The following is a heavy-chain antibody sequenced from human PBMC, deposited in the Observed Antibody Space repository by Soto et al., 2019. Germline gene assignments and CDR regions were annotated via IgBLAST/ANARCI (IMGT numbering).Heavy chain of an antibody. CDR1: GYSFTSKF. CDR2: INPTDGSP. D-gene: IGHD2-21*01. Sequence: QVQLVQSGAEVKKPGASVKVSCRASGYSFTSKFMHWVRQAPGQGLEWMGIINPTDGSPNYAQKFHGQGIMTRDTSTSTVYMELTSLRSEDTAVYYCARGILWWGTDAFDIWGQGTMVTVSS. CDR3: ARGILWWGTDAFDI. J-gene: IGHJ3*02. V-gene: IGHV1-46*01.